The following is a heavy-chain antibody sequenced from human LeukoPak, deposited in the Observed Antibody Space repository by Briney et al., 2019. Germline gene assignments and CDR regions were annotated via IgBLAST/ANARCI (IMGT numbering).Heavy chain of an antibody. D-gene: IGHD3-3*01. V-gene: IGHV3-23*01. CDR2: ISGSGGST. CDR3: AKVYDFWSGYYSPFDY. J-gene: IGHJ4*02. Sequence: GGSLRLSCAASGFTVSSNYMSWVRQAPGKGLEWVSVISGSGGSTYYADSVKGRFTISRDNSKNTLYLQMNSLRAEDTAVYYCAKVYDFWSGYYSPFDYWGQGTLVTVSS. CDR1: GFTVSSNY.